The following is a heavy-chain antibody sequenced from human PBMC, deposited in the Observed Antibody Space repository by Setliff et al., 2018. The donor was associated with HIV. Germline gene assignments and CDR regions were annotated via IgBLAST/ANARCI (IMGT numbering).Heavy chain of an antibody. CDR1: GGSISRRDYC. J-gene: IGHJ3*02. CDR3: ARHSIAVAIGVPERDDAFDI. Sequence: LSLTCTVSGGSISRRDYCWGWIRQPPGKGLEWIGSVYYTWNTYYNPSLNSRGTVSVDTSKNQFSLKLSSVTAADTAVYYCARHSIAVAIGVPERDDAFDIWGHGTMVTVSS. D-gene: IGHD3-16*01. CDR2: VYYTWNT. V-gene: IGHV4-39*01.